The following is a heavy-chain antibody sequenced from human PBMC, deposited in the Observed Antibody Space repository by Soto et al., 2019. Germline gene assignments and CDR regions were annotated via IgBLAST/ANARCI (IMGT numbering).Heavy chain of an antibody. J-gene: IGHJ3*02. Sequence: PSETLSLTCTVSGGSISSYYWSWIRQPPGKGLEWIGYIYYSGSTNYNPSLKSRVTISVDTSKNQFSLKLRSVPAADTAVYYCARGGKGYDFWTAPYGAFDIWGQGTRVTVSS. CDR2: IYYSGST. V-gene: IGHV4-59*01. D-gene: IGHD3-3*01. CDR1: GGSISSYY. CDR3: ARGGKGYDFWTAPYGAFDI.